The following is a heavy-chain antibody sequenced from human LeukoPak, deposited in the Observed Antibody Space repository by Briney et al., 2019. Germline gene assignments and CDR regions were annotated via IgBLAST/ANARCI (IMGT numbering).Heavy chain of an antibody. CDR2: INHSGST. D-gene: IGHD3-22*01. Sequence: PSETLSLTCAVYGGSFSGYYWSWIRQPPGKGLEWIGEINHSGSTNYNPSLKSRVTISVDTSKNQFSLKLSSVTAADTAVYYCARDISGFPDYWGQGTLVTVSS. V-gene: IGHV4-34*01. CDR1: GGSFSGYY. CDR3: ARDISGFPDY. J-gene: IGHJ4*02.